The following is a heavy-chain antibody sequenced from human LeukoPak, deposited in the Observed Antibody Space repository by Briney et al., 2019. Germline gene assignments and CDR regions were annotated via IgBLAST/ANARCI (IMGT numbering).Heavy chain of an antibody. V-gene: IGHV3-53*01. D-gene: IGHD3-22*01. CDR1: GFTVSSNY. CDR3: ARRGPSGYHDY. CDR2: IYSGGST. J-gene: IGHJ4*02. Sequence: GGSLRLSCAASGFTVSSNYMSWVRQAPGKGLEWVSVIYSGGSTYYADSVKGRFTISRDNSKNTLYLQMNSLRAEDTAVYYYARRGPSGYHDYWGQGTLVTVSS.